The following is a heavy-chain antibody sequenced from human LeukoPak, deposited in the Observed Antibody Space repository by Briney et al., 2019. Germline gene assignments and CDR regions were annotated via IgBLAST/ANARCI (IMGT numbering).Heavy chain of an antibody. CDR2: TRNKANSYTT. CDR1: GFTFSSYW. D-gene: IGHD1-26*01. CDR3: GRSGRYRPSDL. Sequence: GGSLRLSCAASGFTFSSYWMHWVRQAPGKGLEWVGRTRNKANSYTTEYAASVKGGFTISRDDPKNLLYLQMNSLKSEDTAVYYCGRSGRYRPSDLWGQGTLVTVSS. V-gene: IGHV3-72*01. J-gene: IGHJ5*02.